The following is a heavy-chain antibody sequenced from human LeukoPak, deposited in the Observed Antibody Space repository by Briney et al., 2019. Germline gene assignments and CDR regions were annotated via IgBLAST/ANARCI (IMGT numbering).Heavy chain of an antibody. Sequence: GESLKISCKGSGYSFTGYWIGWVRQMPGKGLEWMGIIYPGDSDTRYSPSFQGQVTISADKSISTAYLQWSSLKASDTAMYYCARRYSNYDVYFDYWGQGTLVTVSS. CDR1: GYSFTGYW. CDR3: ARRYSNYDVYFDY. CDR2: IYPGDSDT. D-gene: IGHD4-11*01. J-gene: IGHJ4*02. V-gene: IGHV5-51*01.